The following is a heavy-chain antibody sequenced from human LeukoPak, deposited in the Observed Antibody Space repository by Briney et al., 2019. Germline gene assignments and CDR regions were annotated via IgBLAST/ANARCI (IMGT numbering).Heavy chain of an antibody. D-gene: IGHD3-10*01. CDR2: IHSGGST. V-gene: IGHV3-66*01. CDR3: ARDRNLLRGCFDY. J-gene: IGHJ4*02. Sequence: GGSLRLSCAASGFSVTSHYMSWVRQAPGKGLEWVSVIHSGGSTYDADSVKGRFTISRDNAKNSLFLQMNSLRAEDTAVYYCARDRNLLRGCFDYWGQGTLVTVSS. CDR1: GFSVTSHY.